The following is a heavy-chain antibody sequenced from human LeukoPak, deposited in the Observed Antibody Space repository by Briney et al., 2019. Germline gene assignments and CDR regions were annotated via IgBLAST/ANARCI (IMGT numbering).Heavy chain of an antibody. CDR1: GYTFTSYY. Sequence: EASVKVSCKASGYTFTSYYLHWVRQAPGQGREWMGIINPSGASGGSTNYAQKFQGRITMTRDTSTSTVYMELSSLRSEDTAVYYCARIYDSSGYYGYWGQGTLVTVSS. V-gene: IGHV1-46*01. D-gene: IGHD3-22*01. CDR3: ARIYDSSGYYGY. CDR2: INPSGASGGST. J-gene: IGHJ4*02.